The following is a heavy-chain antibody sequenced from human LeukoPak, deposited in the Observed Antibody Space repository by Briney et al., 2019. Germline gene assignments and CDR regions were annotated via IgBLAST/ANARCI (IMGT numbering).Heavy chain of an antibody. CDR3: ARGWGSYGFDY. CDR2: ISGSGGST. V-gene: IGHV3-23*01. J-gene: IGHJ4*02. D-gene: IGHD5-18*01. CDR1: GFTFSSYA. Sequence: GGSLRLSCAASGFTFSSYAMSWVRQAPGKGLEWVSAISGSGGSTYYADSVKGRFTISRDNSKNTLYLQMHSLRAEDTAVYYCARGWGSYGFDYWGQGTLVTVSS.